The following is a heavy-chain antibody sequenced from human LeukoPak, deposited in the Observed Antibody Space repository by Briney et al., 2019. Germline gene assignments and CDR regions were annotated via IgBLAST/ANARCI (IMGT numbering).Heavy chain of an antibody. CDR1: GFTFSSYA. J-gene: IGHJ6*02. CDR3: AVFRGYFYAMDV. V-gene: IGHV3-23*01. Sequence: GGSLRLSCAASGFTFSSYAMSWVRQAPGKGLERVSAINGGGYTTYYADSVKGRFTISRDSSKNTLYLQMNSLRAEDTAVYYCAVFRGYFYAMDVWGQGTTVTVSS. D-gene: IGHD3-16*01. CDR2: INGGGYTT.